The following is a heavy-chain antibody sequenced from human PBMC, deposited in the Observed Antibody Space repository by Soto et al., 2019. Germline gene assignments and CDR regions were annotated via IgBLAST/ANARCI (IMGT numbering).Heavy chain of an antibody. V-gene: IGHV5-51*01. CDR2: FFPGDSDT. CDR3: ARATVTTRHFDY. J-gene: IGHJ4*02. Sequence: GESQKISSKGSGDNFTDYGIGWVRQMPGKGLEWMGIFFPGDSDTRYSPSFQGQVTISVDKSISTAYLQWSSLKASDTAMYYCARATVTTRHFDYWGQGDLVTVSS. D-gene: IGHD4-17*01. CDR1: GDNFTDYG.